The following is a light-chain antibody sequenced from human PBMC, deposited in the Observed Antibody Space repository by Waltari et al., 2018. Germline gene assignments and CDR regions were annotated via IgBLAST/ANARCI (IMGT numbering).Light chain of an antibody. V-gene: IGKV4-1*01. CDR2: WAF. CDR1: QSVLYSPQNKNY. CDR3: QQYYTSPYT. J-gene: IGKJ2*01. Sequence: DIVMTQSPDSLAVSLGERATINCKSSQSVLYSPQNKNYLAWYQQKPGQPPKMRIYWAFTRESGVPDRVSGSGSGTDFTLTIDSLQAEDVAVYYCQQYYTSPYTFGQGTKLEIK.